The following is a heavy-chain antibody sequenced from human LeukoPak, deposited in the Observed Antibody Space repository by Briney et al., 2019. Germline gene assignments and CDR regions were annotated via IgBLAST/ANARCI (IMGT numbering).Heavy chain of an antibody. D-gene: IGHD6-13*01. V-gene: IGHV5-51*01. CDR3: ARHVDSSSWSPFDY. Sequence: GESLKISCKGSGYSFTNYWIGWVRQMPRKGLEWMGIIFPDDSDTTYSPSFQGQVTISADKSISTAYLQWSSLKASDTAMYYCARHVDSSSWSPFDYWGQGTLVTVSS. J-gene: IGHJ4*02. CDR1: GYSFTNYW. CDR2: IFPDDSDT.